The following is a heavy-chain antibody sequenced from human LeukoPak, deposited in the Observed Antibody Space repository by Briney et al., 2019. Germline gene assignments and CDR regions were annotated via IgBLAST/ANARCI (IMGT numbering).Heavy chain of an antibody. V-gene: IGHV3-48*01. J-gene: IGHJ2*01. CDR2: ISSSSSTI. CDR3: ARGAPAAISNWYFDL. CDR1: GFTFSSYS. Sequence: HPGGSLRLSCAASGFTFSSYSMNWVRQAPGKGLEWVSYISSSSSTIYYADSVKGRFTISRDNAKDSLYLQMNSLRAEDTAVYYCARGAPAAISNWYFDLWGRGTLVTVSS. D-gene: IGHD2-2*01.